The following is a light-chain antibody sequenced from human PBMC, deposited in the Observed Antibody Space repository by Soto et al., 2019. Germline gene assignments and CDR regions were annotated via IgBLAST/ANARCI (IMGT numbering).Light chain of an antibody. CDR3: QQRSNWPPIT. CDR2: DAS. Sequence: EIVLTQSPATLSLSPGERATLSCRASQSVKTLLLWYQHRPGQAPRVLIYDASHRATGIPPRFRGSGSGTDFTLTISSLEPQDAVIYYCQQRSNWPPITFGQGTRLEV. CDR1: QSVKTL. J-gene: IGKJ5*01. V-gene: IGKV3-11*01.